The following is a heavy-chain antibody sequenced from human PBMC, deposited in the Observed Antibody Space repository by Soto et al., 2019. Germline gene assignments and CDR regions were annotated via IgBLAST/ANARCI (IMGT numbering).Heavy chain of an antibody. J-gene: IGHJ3*02. D-gene: IGHD3-22*01. CDR2: ISSSGSTI. V-gene: IGHV3-11*01. CDR1: GFTFSDYY. Sequence: GGSLRLSCAASGFTFSDYYMSWVRQAPGKGLEWVSYISSSGSTIYYADSVKGRFTISRDNAKNSLYLQMNSLRAEDTAVYYCARLRYDSSGYYGDAFDIWGQGTMVTVSS. CDR3: ARLRYDSSGYYGDAFDI.